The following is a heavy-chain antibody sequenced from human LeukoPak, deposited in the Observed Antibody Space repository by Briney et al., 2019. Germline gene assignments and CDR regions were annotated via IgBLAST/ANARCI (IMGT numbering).Heavy chain of an antibody. CDR2: VSGSGDGT. V-gene: IGHV3-23*01. Sequence: GGSLRLSCAASGFTFTSYAMGWVRQAPGKGLEWVSSVSGSGDGTYYADSVKGLFTISSDNSKKTLDLDMDRLRAEGTDAYYCAKERLGGNYGDYAVDYWGQGTMVTVSS. CDR3: AKERLGGNYGDYAVDY. J-gene: IGHJ4*02. CDR1: GFTFTSYA. D-gene: IGHD4-17*01.